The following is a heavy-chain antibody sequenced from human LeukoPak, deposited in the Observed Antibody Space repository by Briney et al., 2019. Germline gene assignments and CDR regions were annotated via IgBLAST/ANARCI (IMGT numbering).Heavy chain of an antibody. CDR3: ARRLVTTFDY. V-gene: IGHV3-23*01. CDR1: GGTFSSYA. Sequence: ASVTVSCKASGGTFSSYAMSWVRQAPGKGLEWVSAISGSGGSTYYADSVKGRFTISRDNSKNTLYLQMNSLRAEDTAVYYCARRLVTTFDYWGQGTLVTVSS. J-gene: IGHJ4*02. D-gene: IGHD4-17*01. CDR2: ISGSGGST.